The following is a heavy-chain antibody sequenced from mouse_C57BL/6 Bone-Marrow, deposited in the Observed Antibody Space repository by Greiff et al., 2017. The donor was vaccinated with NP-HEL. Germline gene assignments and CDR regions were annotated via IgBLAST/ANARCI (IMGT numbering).Heavy chain of an antibody. CDR3: ASDYPRYAY. Sequence: VKLQESGPELVKPGASVKISCKASGYAFSSSWMNWVKQRPGKGLEWIGRIYPGDGDTNYNGKFKGKATLTADKSSSTAYMQLSSLTSEDSAVYFCASDYPRYAYWGQGTLVTVSA. V-gene: IGHV1-82*01. J-gene: IGHJ3*01. D-gene: IGHD2-4*01. CDR2: IYPGDGDT. CDR1: GYAFSSSW.